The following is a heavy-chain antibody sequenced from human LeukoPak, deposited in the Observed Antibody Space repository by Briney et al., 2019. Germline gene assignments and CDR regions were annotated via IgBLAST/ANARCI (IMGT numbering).Heavy chain of an antibody. J-gene: IGHJ6*02. CDR1: GYSFTSYW. V-gene: IGHV5-10-1*01. Sequence: NPGGSLRLSCKGSGYSFTSYWISWVRQMPGKGLEWMGRIDPSDSYTNYSPSFQGHVTISADKSISTAYLQWSSLKASDTAMYYCARRRQVLRAFPPEDYYGMDVWGQGTTVTVSS. CDR2: IDPSDSYT. CDR3: ARRRQVLRAFPPEDYYGMDV. D-gene: IGHD5/OR15-5a*01.